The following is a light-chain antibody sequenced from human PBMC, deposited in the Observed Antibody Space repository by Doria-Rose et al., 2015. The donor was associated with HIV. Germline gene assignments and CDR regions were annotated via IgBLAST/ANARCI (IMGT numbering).Light chain of an antibody. J-gene: IGKJ1*01. CDR2: GAS. CDR3: HQYASSRT. Sequence: EIVLTQSPGTLSLSPGERATLSCMARQSVSANYLAWYQQRPGQSPRLLIYGASSRATDIPDRFSGSGPGTDFTLTISRLEPEDFAVYYCHQYASSRTFGQGTKVEIK. V-gene: IGKV3-20*01. CDR1: QSVSANY.